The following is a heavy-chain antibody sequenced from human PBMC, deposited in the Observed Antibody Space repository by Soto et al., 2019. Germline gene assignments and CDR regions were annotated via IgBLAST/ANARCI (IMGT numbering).Heavy chain of an antibody. D-gene: IGHD6-6*01. CDR3: ARRYGVAARIRGWFDP. CDR2: IYHSGST. CDR1: GGSISSGGYS. Sequence: SETLSLTCAVSGGSISSGGYSWSWIRQPPGKGLEWIGYIYHSGSTYYNPSLKSRVTISVDRSKNQFSLKLSSVTAADTAVYDWARRYGVAARIRGWFDPWGQGTLVTVSS. J-gene: IGHJ5*02. V-gene: IGHV4-30-2*01.